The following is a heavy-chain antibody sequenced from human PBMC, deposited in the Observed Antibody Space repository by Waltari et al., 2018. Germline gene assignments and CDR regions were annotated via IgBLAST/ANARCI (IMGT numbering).Heavy chain of an antibody. V-gene: IGHV4-59*01. CDR1: GGSISSYY. CDR3: ARGEGWFDP. D-gene: IGHD1-26*01. Sequence: QVQLQESGPGLVKPSETLSLTCTVSGGSISSYYWSWIRQPPGKGLEWIGYIYYSGSDNYNPSLKSRVTISVDTSKNQFSLKLSSVTAADTAVYYCARGEGWFDPWGQGTLVTVSS. J-gene: IGHJ5*02. CDR2: IYYSGSD.